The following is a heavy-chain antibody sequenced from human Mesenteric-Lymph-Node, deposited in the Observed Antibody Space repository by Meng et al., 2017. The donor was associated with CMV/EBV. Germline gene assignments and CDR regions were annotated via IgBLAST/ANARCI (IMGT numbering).Heavy chain of an antibody. V-gene: IGHV3-30*02. D-gene: IGHD6-6*01. CDR1: GFTFSSYG. J-gene: IGHJ4*02. CDR2: IRYDGSNK. CDR3: ARGGATRPKFYFDY. Sequence: GESLKISCAASGFTFSSYGMHWVRQAPGKGLERVAFIRYDGSNKYYADSVKGRFTISRDNSKNTLYLQMNSLRVEDTAVYYCARGGATRPKFYFDYWGQGTLVTVSS.